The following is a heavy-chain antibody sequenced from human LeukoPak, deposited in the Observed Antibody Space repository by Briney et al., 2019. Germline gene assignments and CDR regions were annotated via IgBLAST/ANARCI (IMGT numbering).Heavy chain of an antibody. D-gene: IGHD3-10*01. V-gene: IGHV4-34*01. Sequence: SETLSPTCAVYGGSFSGYYWSWIRQPPGKGLEWIGEINHSGSTNYNPSLKSRVTISVDTSKNQFSLKLSSVTAADTAVYYCARVVGSITMVRGVIITIRWFDPWGQGTLVTVSS. J-gene: IGHJ5*02. CDR2: INHSGST. CDR3: ARVVGSITMVRGVIITIRWFDP. CDR1: GGSFSGYY.